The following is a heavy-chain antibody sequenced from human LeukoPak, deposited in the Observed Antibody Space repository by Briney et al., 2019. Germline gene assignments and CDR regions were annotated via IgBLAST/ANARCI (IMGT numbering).Heavy chain of an antibody. Sequence: PGGSLRLSCAASGFTVSNNGLSWFRQAPGKRLEWVSDIGGGGNTYYAESVKGRFTISRDNSKNTLYLQMNSLRAVDTALYYASGHGSSSYWGQGTLVAVSS. CDR1: GFTVSNNG. J-gene: IGHJ4*02. V-gene: IGHV3-23*01. CDR3: SGHGSSSY. CDR2: IGGGGNT. D-gene: IGHD6-13*01.